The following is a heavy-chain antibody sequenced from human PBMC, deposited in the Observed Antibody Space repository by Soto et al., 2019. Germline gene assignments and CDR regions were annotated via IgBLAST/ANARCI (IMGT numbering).Heavy chain of an antibody. CDR3: ARGHEPDFWSGYWRRGGWSDP. V-gene: IGHV1-8*01. Sequence: ASVKVSCKASGYTFTSYDINWVRQATGQGLEWMGWMNPNSGNTGYAQKFQGRVTMTRNTSISTAYMELSSLRSEDTAVYYCARGHEPDFWSGYWRRGGWSDPWGQGTLVTVSS. CDR1: GYTFTSYD. D-gene: IGHD3-3*01. J-gene: IGHJ5*02. CDR2: MNPNSGNT.